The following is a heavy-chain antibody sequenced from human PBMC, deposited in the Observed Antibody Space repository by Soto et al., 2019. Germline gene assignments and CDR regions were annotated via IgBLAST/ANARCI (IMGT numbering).Heavy chain of an antibody. J-gene: IGHJ2*01. CDR2: IYYSGST. Sequence: QVQLQESGPGLVKPSETLSLTCTVSGGSISTYYWSWIRQPPGKGLEWIGYIYYSGSTDYNPSLKSRVTISVDTSKNQFSLNLTSVTSPDAAVYYCARVTRRPGYWYFDLWGRGALVTVSS. V-gene: IGHV4-59*01. CDR3: ARVTRRPGYWYFDL. CDR1: GGSISTYY.